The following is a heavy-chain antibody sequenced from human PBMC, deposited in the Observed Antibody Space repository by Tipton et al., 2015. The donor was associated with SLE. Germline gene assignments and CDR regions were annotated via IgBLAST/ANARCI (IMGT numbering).Heavy chain of an antibody. CDR2: ISGSGGST. J-gene: IGHJ4*02. V-gene: IGHV3-23*01. CDR3: ARLRESSGWYYFDY. Sequence: SLRLSCAASGFTFSSYAMSWVRQAPGKGLEWVSAISGSGGSTYYADSVKGRFTISRDNSKNTLYLQMNSLRAEDTAVYYCARLRESSGWYYFDYWGQGTLVTVSS. CDR1: GFTFSSYA. D-gene: IGHD6-19*01.